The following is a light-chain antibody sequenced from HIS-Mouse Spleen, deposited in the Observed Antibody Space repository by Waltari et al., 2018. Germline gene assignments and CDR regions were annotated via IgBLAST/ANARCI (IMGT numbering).Light chain of an antibody. V-gene: IGKV1-5*03. CDR1: QRIVSW. Sequence: DIQMTQSPSTLSASVGDRVTIPCRASQRIVSWLAWYQQKPGKAPKLRIYKASSLESGVPSRFSGSGSGTEFTLTISSLQPDDFATYYCQQYNSYSPEYTFGQGTKLEIK. J-gene: IGKJ2*01. CDR3: QQYNSYSPEYT. CDR2: KAS.